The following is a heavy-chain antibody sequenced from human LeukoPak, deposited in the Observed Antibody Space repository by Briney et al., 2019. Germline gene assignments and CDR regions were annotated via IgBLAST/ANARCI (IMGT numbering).Heavy chain of an antibody. CDR3: GRGVHDYGGKGWFDP. D-gene: IGHD4-23*01. Sequence: SETLSLTRTVSGGSISSYYWSWLRQPPGKGLEWIGYIYYSGSTNYNPSLKSRVTISVDTSKNQFSLKLSSVTAADTAVYYCGRGVHDYGGKGWFDPWGQGTLVTVSS. CDR2: IYYSGST. J-gene: IGHJ5*02. V-gene: IGHV4-59*08. CDR1: GGSISSYY.